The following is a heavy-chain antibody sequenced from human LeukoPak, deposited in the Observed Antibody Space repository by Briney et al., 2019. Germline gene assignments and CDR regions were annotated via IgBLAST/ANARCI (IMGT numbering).Heavy chain of an antibody. J-gene: IGHJ4*02. D-gene: IGHD3-22*01. CDR1: GFTFSSYA. CDR2: ISGSGGST. V-gene: IGHV3-23*01. Sequence: GGSLRLSCAASGFTFSSYAMSWVRQAPGKGLEWVSAISGSGGSTYYADSVKGRFTISRDNSKNTLYLQMNSLRAEDTAVYYCAKYRLDYYDSSGFDYWGQGTLVTVSS. CDR3: AKYRLDYYDSSGFDY.